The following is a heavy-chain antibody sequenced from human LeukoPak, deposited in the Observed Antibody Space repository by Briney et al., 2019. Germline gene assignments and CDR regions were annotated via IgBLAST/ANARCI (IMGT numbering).Heavy chain of an antibody. CDR1: GFTFSSYA. V-gene: IGHV3-30-3*01. D-gene: IGHD3-3*01. CDR3: AKGIRGPFWSDPYSMDV. Sequence: GGSLRLSCAASGFTFSSYAMHWVRQAPGKGLEWVAVISYDGSNKYYADSVKGRFTISRDNSKNTLYLQMNSLRAEDTAVYYCAKGIRGPFWSDPYSMDVWGNGPTVTVSS. J-gene: IGHJ6*03. CDR2: ISYDGSNK.